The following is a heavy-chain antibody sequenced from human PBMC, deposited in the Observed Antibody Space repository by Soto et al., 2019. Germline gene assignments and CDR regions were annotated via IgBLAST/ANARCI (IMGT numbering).Heavy chain of an antibody. CDR1: GGSFTGYY. V-gene: IGHV4-34*01. D-gene: IGHD1-20*01. J-gene: IGHJ5*02. CDR3: ATRITGSGLRSHQLDP. Sequence: RSLRDAVSGGSFTGYYKNWVSQPTGKGLEWIGEINHTGGTHYNPSLKSRVTMSVDTSKNQFSLRLSSVTAADTAIYYCATRITGSGLRSHQLDPGGTGTQFTVAS. CDR2: INHTGGT.